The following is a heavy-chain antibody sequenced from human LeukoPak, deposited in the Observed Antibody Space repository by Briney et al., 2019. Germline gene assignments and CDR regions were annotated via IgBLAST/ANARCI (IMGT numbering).Heavy chain of an antibody. CDR2: LSSGGDA. V-gene: IGHV3-53*05. D-gene: IGHD1-14*01. Sequence: GGSLRLSCAASGFTVSSNYMSWVRQAPGKGLEWVSVLSSGGDAYYADSVKGRFTTSRDNSKNTLYLQMNSLRAEDTAVYYCARRRGPGNRLYYYYMDVWGKGTTVTVSS. CDR3: ARRRGPGNRLYYYYMDV. J-gene: IGHJ6*03. CDR1: GFTVSSNY.